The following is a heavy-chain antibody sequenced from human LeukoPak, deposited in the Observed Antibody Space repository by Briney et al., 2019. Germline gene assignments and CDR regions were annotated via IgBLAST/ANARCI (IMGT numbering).Heavy chain of an antibody. CDR1: GYIISSYY. CDR3: ARCYSGYDYGPVY. V-gene: IGHV1-46*01. CDR2: ISPSGGGT. Sequence: ASVKVSCKASGYIISSYYIHWVRQAPGQGLEWMGIISPSGGGTSYAQRFQGRVSVARDTSTNTVCMELSGLRSEDTAIYYCARCYSGYDYGPVYWGQGTLVTVSS. J-gene: IGHJ4*02. D-gene: IGHD5-12*01.